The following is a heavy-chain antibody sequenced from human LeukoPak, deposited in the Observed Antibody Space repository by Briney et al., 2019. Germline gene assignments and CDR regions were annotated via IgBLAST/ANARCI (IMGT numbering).Heavy chain of an antibody. Sequence: ASVKVSCKASGYTFTSYGISWVRQAPGQGLEWMGWISAYNGNTNYAQKLQGRVTMTTDTSTSTAYMELRSLRSDDTAVYYSARVAAYYDSSGYSYYWGQGTLVTVSS. J-gene: IGHJ4*02. V-gene: IGHV1-18*01. CDR1: GYTFTSYG. CDR2: ISAYNGNT. CDR3: ARVAAYYDSSGYSYY. D-gene: IGHD3-22*01.